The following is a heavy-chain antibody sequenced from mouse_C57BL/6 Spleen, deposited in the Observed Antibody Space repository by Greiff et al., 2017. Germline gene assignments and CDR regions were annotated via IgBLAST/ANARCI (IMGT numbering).Heavy chain of an antibody. V-gene: IGHV1-81*01. Sequence: LVRPGASVKLSCKASGYTFTSSGISWVKQRTGQGLEWIGEIYPRSGNTYYNEKFKGKATLTADKSSSTAYMELRSLTSEDSEVYFCASYGNYLAYWGQGTLVTVSA. CDR3: ASYGNYLAY. J-gene: IGHJ3*01. D-gene: IGHD2-1*01. CDR2: IYPRSGNT. CDR1: GYTFTSSG.